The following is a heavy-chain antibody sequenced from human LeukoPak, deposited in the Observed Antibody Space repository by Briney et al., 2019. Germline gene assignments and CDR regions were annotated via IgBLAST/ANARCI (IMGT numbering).Heavy chain of an antibody. Sequence: GGSLRLSCVASGFDFSVYGMNWVRQAPGKGLEWVSGISGRGDATSYAGSVKGRFTISRDNAKNSLFLQMNSLRAEDTAVYYCARGGSFSNYWGQGTLVTVSS. J-gene: IGHJ4*02. D-gene: IGHD3-10*01. CDR1: GFDFSVYG. CDR2: ISGRGDAT. V-gene: IGHV3-23*01. CDR3: ARGGSFSNY.